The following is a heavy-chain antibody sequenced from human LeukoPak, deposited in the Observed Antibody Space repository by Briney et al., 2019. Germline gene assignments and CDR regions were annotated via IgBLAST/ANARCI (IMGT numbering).Heavy chain of an antibody. D-gene: IGHD2-2*01. V-gene: IGHV3-21*01. CDR3: ARVATQEGYCSSTSCYSPKGGHFDY. CDR2: ISSSSSYI. Sequence: GGSLRLSCAASGFTFSSYNLNWVRQAPGKGLEWVSSISSSSSYIYYADSVKGRFTISRDNAKNSLYLQMNSLRAEDTAVYYCARVATQEGYCSSTSCYSPKGGHFDYWGQGTLVTVSS. J-gene: IGHJ4*02. CDR1: GFTFSSYN.